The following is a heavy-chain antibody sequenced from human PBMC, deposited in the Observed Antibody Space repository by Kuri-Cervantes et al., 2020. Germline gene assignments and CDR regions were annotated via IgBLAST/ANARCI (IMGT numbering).Heavy chain of an antibody. CDR2: INHSGST. CDR1: GGSISSSSYY. CDR3: ARGQHSAFDT. V-gene: IGHV4-39*07. D-gene: IGHD3-10*01. Sequence: SETLSLTCTVSGGSISSSSYYWGWIRQPPGKGLEWIGEINHSGSTNYNPSLKSRVTISVDTSKNQFSLKLSSVTPEDTAIYYCARGQHSAFDTWGQGTLVTVSS. J-gene: IGHJ3*02.